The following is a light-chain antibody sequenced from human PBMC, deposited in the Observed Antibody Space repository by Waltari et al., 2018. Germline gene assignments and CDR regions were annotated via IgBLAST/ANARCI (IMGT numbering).Light chain of an antibody. J-gene: IGLJ1*01. Sequence: QSALTQPASVSGSPGQSITISCGGSSTDVGGYNFVSWYQQHPGKAPKVIIYDVNNRPAGISSRFSGSKSDNTASLTISDLQTEDEADYYCGSYVNTRVLFVFGSGTKVTVL. CDR3: GSYVNTRVLFV. CDR2: DVN. CDR1: STDVGGYNF. V-gene: IGLV2-14*03.